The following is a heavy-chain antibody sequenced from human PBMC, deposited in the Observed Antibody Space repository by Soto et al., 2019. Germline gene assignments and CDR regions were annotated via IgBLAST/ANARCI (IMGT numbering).Heavy chain of an antibody. CDR3: ASARRDSSGYYVGNAFDI. V-gene: IGHV3-11*01. Sequence: FLRLPFAAPGFTLSGYYMGRIRQGPGEGREWGSYISSSGSTIYYADSVKGRFTIPRDNAKYSRYLQMNSLRADDTAVYYCASARRDSSGYYVGNAFDIWGQGTMVTVSS. D-gene: IGHD3-22*01. CDR1: GFTLSGYY. CDR2: ISSSGSTI. J-gene: IGHJ3*02.